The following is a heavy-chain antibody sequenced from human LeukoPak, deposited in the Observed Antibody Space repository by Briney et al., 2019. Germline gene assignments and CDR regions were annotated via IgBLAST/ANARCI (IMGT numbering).Heavy chain of an antibody. V-gene: IGHV3-23*01. CDR2: ISGSGGST. CDR3: ARNGGGLDY. D-gene: IGHD3-16*01. J-gene: IGHJ4*02. Sequence: PGGSLRLSCAASGFTLSSNAMNWVRQAPGKGLEWVSGISGSGGSTYYADSVKGRFTISRDNAKKSVYLQMNSLRVEDTAVYYCARNGGGLDYWGQGTLVTVSS. CDR1: GFTLSSNA.